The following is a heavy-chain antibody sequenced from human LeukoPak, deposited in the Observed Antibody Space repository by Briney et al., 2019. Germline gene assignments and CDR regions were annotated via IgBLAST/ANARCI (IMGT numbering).Heavy chain of an antibody. V-gene: IGHV3-48*03. D-gene: IGHD2-2*01. CDR1: GFTFSSYA. CDR2: ISSIGSTI. J-gene: IGHJ6*02. CDR3: AREGCSSTSCYYYYYYGMDV. Sequence: GGSLRLSCAASGFTFSSYAMNWVRQAPGKGLEWVSYISSIGSTIYYADSVKGRFTISRDNAKNTLYLQMNSLRAEDTAVYYCAREGCSSTSCYYYYYYGMDVWGQGTTVTVSS.